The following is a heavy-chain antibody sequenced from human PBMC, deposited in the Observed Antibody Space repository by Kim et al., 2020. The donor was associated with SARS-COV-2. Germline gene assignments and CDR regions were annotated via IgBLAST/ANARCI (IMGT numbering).Heavy chain of an antibody. Sequence: TPEHCGSVKGRFIISRDDSNNSLYLQMNSLKTEDTAVYYCAREQAASVFDSWGQGTLVTVSS. CDR2: TP. CDR3: AREQAASVFDS. J-gene: IGHJ4*02. V-gene: IGHV3-72*01. D-gene: IGHD6-25*01.